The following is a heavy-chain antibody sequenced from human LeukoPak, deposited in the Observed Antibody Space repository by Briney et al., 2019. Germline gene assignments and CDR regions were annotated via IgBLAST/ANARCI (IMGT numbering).Heavy chain of an antibody. CDR2: IYPGDSDT. CDR1: GYSFTIYW. CDR3: ARLWGLGVAATAFDI. D-gene: IGHD2-15*01. Sequence: GESLKISCKGSGYSFTIYWIGWVRQMPGKGLEWMGIIYPGDSDTRYSPSFQGQVTISADKSISTAYLQWSSLKASDTAMYYCARLWGLGVAATAFDIWGQGTMVTVSS. J-gene: IGHJ3*02. V-gene: IGHV5-51*01.